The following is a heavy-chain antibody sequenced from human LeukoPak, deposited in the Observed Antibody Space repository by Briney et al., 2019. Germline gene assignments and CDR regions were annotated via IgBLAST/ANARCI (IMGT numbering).Heavy chain of an antibody. D-gene: IGHD5-18*01. CDR2: IIPIFGTA. Sequence: GASVKVSCKASGGTFSSYAISWVRQAPGQGLEWMGRIIPIFGTANYAQKLQGRVTITTGESTSTAYIELSSLRSEDTAVYYCAISIEVDTAMAETGYYFDYWGQGTLVTVSS. J-gene: IGHJ4*02. CDR1: GGTFSSYA. CDR3: AISIEVDTAMAETGYYFDY. V-gene: IGHV1-69*05.